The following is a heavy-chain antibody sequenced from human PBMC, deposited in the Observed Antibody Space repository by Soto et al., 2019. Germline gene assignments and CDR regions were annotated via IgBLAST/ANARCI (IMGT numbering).Heavy chain of an antibody. Sequence: SETLSLTCAVYGGSFSGYYWSWIRQPPGKGLEWIGEINHSGSTNYNPSLKSRVTISVDTSKNQFSLKLSSVTAADTAVYYCARDVGFGEWSDYMDVWGKGTTVTVSS. D-gene: IGHD3-10*01. CDR1: GGSFSGYY. J-gene: IGHJ6*03. V-gene: IGHV4-34*01. CDR3: ARDVGFGEWSDYMDV. CDR2: INHSGST.